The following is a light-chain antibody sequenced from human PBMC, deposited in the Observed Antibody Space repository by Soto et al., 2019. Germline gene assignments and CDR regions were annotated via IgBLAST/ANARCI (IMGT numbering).Light chain of an antibody. V-gene: IGKV1-5*01. CDR1: QSVSMW. J-gene: IGKJ1*01. CDR2: AAS. CDR3: QQYNTYLTWT. Sequence: DTQMSQSPSTLSAYVGDRVTITCRVSQSVSMWLAWYQQKPGKTPRLLIYAASNLESGVPSRFSGSGSGTKFTLTINGLQPEDAATYYCQQYNTYLTWTFGQGTKVDIK.